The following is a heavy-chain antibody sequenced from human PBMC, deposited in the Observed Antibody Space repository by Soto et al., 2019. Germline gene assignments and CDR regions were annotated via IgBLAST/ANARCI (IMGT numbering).Heavy chain of an antibody. D-gene: IGHD3-3*01. Sequence: ASVKVSCKASGYTFTSYGISWVRQAPGQGLEWMGWISAYNGNTNYAQKLQGRVTMTTDTSTSTAYMELRSLRSDDTAVYYCARGSVLRFLELDGAFDIRGQGTMVTVSS. CDR3: ARGSVLRFLELDGAFDI. J-gene: IGHJ3*02. V-gene: IGHV1-18*01. CDR1: GYTFTSYG. CDR2: ISAYNGNT.